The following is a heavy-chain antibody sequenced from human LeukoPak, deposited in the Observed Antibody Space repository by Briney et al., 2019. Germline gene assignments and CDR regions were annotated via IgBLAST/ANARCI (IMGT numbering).Heavy chain of an antibody. CDR1: GGSISSYY. D-gene: IGHD3-10*01. J-gene: IGHJ5*02. CDR3: ARDSRFDQWNWFDP. CDR2: IYISVST. V-gene: IGHV4-4*07. Sequence: SQTLSLTCTVSGGSISSYYWSWIRQPARKGLEWIGRIYISVSTNYNPSLKRRATLSVDTSKNQFSLKRSSVTAADTAVYYCARDSRFDQWNWFDPWGQGTLVTVSS.